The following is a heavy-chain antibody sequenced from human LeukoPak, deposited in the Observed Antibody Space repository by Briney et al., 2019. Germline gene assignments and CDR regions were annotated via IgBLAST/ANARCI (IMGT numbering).Heavy chain of an antibody. Sequence: SVKVSCKASGGTFSSYAISWVRQAPGQGLEWMGRIIPIFGTANYAQKFQGRVTITTDESTSTAYMELSSLRSEDTAVYYCARDRTDFWSGYYEGNWFDHWGQGTLVTVSS. D-gene: IGHD3-3*01. CDR1: GGTFSSYA. CDR2: IIPIFGTA. V-gene: IGHV1-69*05. CDR3: ARDRTDFWSGYYEGNWFDH. J-gene: IGHJ5*02.